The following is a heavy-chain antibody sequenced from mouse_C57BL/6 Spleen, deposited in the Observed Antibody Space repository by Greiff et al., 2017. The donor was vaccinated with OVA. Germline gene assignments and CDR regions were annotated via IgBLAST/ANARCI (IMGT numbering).Heavy chain of an antibody. Sequence: EVQLQESGPELVKPGASVKISCKASGYSFTDYNMNWVKQSNGKSLEWIGVINPNYGTTSYNQKFKGKATLTVDQSSSTAYMQLNSLTSEDSAVYYCARSGVTFTYYAMDYWGQGTSVTVSS. CDR2: INPNYGTT. CDR1: GYSFTDYN. J-gene: IGHJ4*01. CDR3: ARSGVTFTYYAMDY. V-gene: IGHV1-39*01. D-gene: IGHD2-1*01.